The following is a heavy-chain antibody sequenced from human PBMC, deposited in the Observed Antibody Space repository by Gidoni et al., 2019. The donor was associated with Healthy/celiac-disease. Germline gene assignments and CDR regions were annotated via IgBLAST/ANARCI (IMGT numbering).Heavy chain of an antibody. V-gene: IGHV3-9*01. CDR2: ISWNRGSI. D-gene: IGHD5-12*01. CDR1: GFTFDDYA. CDR3: AKDIKQQGGSAFDI. J-gene: IGHJ3*02. Sequence: EVQLVESGGGLVQPGRSLRLSCAASGFTFDDYAMHWVRQAPGKGLEWVSGISWNRGSIGYADSVKGRFTISRDNAKNSLYLQMNSLRAEDTALYYCAKDIKQQGGSAFDIWGQGTMVTVSS.